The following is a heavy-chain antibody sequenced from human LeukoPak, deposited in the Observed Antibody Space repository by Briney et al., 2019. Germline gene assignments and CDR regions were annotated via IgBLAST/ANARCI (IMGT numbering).Heavy chain of an antibody. J-gene: IGHJ5*02. CDR2: IYYSGST. D-gene: IGHD2-21*02. Sequence: SSQTLSLTCTVSGGSISSGGYYWSWIRQHPGKGLEWIGYIYYSGSTYYNPSLKSRVTISVDTSKNQFSLKLSSVTAADTAVYYCARASRIVVVTAISNRFDPWGQGTLVTVSS. V-gene: IGHV4-31*03. CDR3: ARASRIVVVTAISNRFDP. CDR1: GGSISSGGYY.